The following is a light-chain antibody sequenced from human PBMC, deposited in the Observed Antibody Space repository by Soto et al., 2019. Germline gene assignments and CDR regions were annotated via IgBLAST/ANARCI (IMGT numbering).Light chain of an antibody. CDR3: QQYGNSPRT. J-gene: IGKJ1*01. CDR2: DAS. V-gene: IGKV3-15*01. Sequence: DIVEPRAPGTMSASPEESVTGTCRASQSVSSHLAWYQHIPGQPPRLLIHDASTRATGVPARFSGSGSGTEFTLTISRVEPEDCAVYYCQQYGNSPRTCGQGTKGDIK. CDR1: QSVSSH.